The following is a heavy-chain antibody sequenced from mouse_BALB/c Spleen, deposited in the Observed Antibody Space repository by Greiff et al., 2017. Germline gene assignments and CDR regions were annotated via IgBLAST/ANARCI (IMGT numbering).Heavy chain of an antibody. CDR3: ARDYYRYDGAMDY. V-gene: IGHV5-4*02. CDR1: GFTFSDYY. Sequence: EVKVVESGGGLVKPGGSLKLSCAASGFTFSDYYMYWVRQTPEKRLEWVATISDGGSYTYYPDSVKGRFTISRDNAKNNLYLQMSSLKSEDTAMYYCARDYYRYDGAMDYWGQGTSVTVSS. J-gene: IGHJ4*01. CDR2: ISDGGSYT. D-gene: IGHD2-14*01.